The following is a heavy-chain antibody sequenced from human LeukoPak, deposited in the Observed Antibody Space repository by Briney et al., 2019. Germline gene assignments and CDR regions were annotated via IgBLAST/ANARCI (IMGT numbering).Heavy chain of an antibody. Sequence: PGGSLRLSCAASGFTISSYAMSWVRQAPGKGLEWASATSATGGSSYYADSVKGRFTISRDNSKNRLYLQMNSLRAEDTALYYCAKGAGRDYYDSSGRFYYFDYWGQGTLVTVSS. D-gene: IGHD3-22*01. V-gene: IGHV3-23*01. CDR2: TSATGGSS. CDR1: GFTISSYA. CDR3: AKGAGRDYYDSSGRFYYFDY. J-gene: IGHJ4*02.